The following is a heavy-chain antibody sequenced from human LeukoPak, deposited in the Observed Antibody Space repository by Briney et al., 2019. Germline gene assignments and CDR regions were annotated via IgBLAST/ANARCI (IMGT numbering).Heavy chain of an antibody. CDR1: GGTFSSYA. V-gene: IGHV1-69*04. J-gene: IGHJ4*02. CDR2: IIPILGIA. D-gene: IGHD5-12*01. Sequence: GASVKVSCKASGGTFSSYAISWVRQAPGQGLEWMGRIIPILGIANYAQKFQGRVTITADKSTSTAYMELSSLRSEDTAVYYCASTRDGYNKNREDYWGQGTLVTVSS. CDR3: ASTRDGYNKNREDY.